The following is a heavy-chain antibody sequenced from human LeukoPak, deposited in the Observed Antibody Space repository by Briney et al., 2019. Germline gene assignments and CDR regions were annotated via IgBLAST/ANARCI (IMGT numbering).Heavy chain of an antibody. V-gene: IGHV3-23*01. J-gene: IGHJ4*02. CDR1: GFTFDDYT. CDR3: AKEGPVNSSGFNYFDY. Sequence: GGSLRLSCAASGFTFDDYTMHWVRQAPGKGLEWVSAISGSGGSTYYADSVKGRFTISRDNSKNTLYLQMNSLRAEDTAVYYCAKEGPVNSSGFNYFDYWGQGTLVTVSS. CDR2: ISGSGGST. D-gene: IGHD3-22*01.